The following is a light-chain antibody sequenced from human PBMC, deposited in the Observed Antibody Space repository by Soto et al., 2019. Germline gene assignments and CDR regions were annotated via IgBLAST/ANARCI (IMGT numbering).Light chain of an antibody. CDR1: SSDVGGYNY. CDR3: SSYTSSTTYV. Sequence: QSVLTQPASVSGSPGQSITISCTGTSSDVGGYNYVSWFQQHPGEAPKLLIYDVTIQPSGVSNRLSGSKSGNTASLTISGLRPEDEADYYCSSYTSSTTYVFGTGTKVTVL. J-gene: IGLJ1*01. V-gene: IGLV2-14*01. CDR2: DVT.